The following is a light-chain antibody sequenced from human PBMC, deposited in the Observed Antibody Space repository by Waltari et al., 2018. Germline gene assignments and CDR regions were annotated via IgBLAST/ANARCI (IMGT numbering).Light chain of an antibody. V-gene: IGKV1-39*01. CDR2: AAS. Sequence: DIQITQSPSSLSACVGANVVLTCRASQTISSFLNWYQHKAGQAPKLLIYAASSLQSGVPSRFSGSRSGTDFTLTISSLQPEDFATYYCQQSYITPQTFGQGTKVEIK. J-gene: IGKJ1*01. CDR3: QQSYITPQT. CDR1: QTISSF.